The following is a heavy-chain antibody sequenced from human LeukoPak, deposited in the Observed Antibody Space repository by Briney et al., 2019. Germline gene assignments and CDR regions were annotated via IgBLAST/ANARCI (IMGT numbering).Heavy chain of an antibody. D-gene: IGHD6-19*01. CDR2: IYYSGST. CDR1: GGSISSYY. Sequence: KPSETLSLTCTVSGGSISSYYWSWIRQPPGKGLEWIGYIYYSGSTNYNPSLKSRVTISVDTSKNQFSLKLSSVTAADTAVYYCARSAGGSGWYGYFDYWGQGTLVTVSS. CDR3: ARSAGGSGWYGYFDY. V-gene: IGHV4-59*01. J-gene: IGHJ4*02.